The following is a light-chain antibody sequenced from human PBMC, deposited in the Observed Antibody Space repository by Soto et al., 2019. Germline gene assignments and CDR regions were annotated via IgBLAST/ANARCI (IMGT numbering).Light chain of an antibody. CDR3: QQPSSTPT. Sequence: IQMTHSPSSLSASVGDRVTITCRASQGIRSELGWYQQKPGKAPNLLIYTASTLQSGVPSRFSGSGSGTDFTLTISSLQPEDFATYYCQQPSSTPTFGGGTKVDI. J-gene: IGKJ4*01. CDR2: TAS. V-gene: IGKV1-39*01. CDR1: QGIRSE.